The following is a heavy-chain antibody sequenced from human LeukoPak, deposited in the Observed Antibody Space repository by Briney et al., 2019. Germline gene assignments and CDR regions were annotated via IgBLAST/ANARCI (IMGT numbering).Heavy chain of an antibody. CDR2: IYYSGYT. D-gene: IGHD1-7*01. V-gene: IGHV4-59*13. Sequence: SETLSLTCSVFGGSMSNYCWSWIRRPPGRGLEWIGNIYYSGYTTYNPSLKSRVTISVDTSKNQFSLKLSSVTDADTAMYHCARDPSYNWNYGWFDPWGQGTLVTVSS. CDR3: ARDPSYNWNYGWFDP. CDR1: GGSMSNYC. J-gene: IGHJ5*02.